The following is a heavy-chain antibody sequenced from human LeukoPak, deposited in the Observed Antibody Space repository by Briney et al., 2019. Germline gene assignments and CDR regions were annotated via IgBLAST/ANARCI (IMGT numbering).Heavy chain of an antibody. Sequence: TSETLSLTCTVSGGSISSSSYYWGWIRQPPGKGLEWIGSIYYSGSTYYNPSLKSRVTISVDTSKNQFSLKLSFVTAADTAVYYCARHTVTTWGEYYFDYWGQGTLVTVSS. CDR2: IYYSGST. V-gene: IGHV4-39*01. D-gene: IGHD4-17*01. CDR3: ARHTVTTWGEYYFDY. CDR1: GGSISSSSYY. J-gene: IGHJ4*02.